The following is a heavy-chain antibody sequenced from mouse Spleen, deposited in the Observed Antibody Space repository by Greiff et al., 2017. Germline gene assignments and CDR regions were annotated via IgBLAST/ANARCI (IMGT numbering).Heavy chain of an antibody. D-gene: IGHD1-1*01. CDR1: GYTFTSYW. V-gene: IGHV1-59*01. CDR3: AREGVTTVVPFAY. Sequence: QVQLKQPGAELVRPGTSVKLSCKASGYTFTSYWMHWVKQRPGQGLEWIGVIDPSDSYTNYNQKFKGKATLTVDTSSSTAYMQLSSLTSEDSAVYYCAREGVTTVVPFAYWGQGTLVTVSA. CDR2: IDPSDSYT. J-gene: IGHJ3*01.